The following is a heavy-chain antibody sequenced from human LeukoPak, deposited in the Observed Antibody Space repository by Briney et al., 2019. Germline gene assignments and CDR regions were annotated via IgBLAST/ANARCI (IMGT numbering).Heavy chain of an antibody. Sequence: GGSLRFSGAASGFTFEDYTMHWVRHSPGKGLEWVSLISWHGVTTYYADSVKGRLTISRDNSKNSLYLQMNSLTTEDSAWHYCAKERSAFFDYWGQGTLVTVSS. D-gene: IGHD3-3*01. CDR3: AKERSAFFDY. J-gene: IGHJ4*02. CDR2: ISWHGVTT. V-gene: IGHV3-43*01. CDR1: GFTFEDYT.